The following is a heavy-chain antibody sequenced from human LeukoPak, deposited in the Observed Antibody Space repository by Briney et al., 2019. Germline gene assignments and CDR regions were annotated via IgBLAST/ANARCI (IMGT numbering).Heavy chain of an antibody. CDR2: ISAYNGNT. CDR1: GFSFIGYY. D-gene: IGHD4-23*01. Sequence: ASVKVSCKASGFSFIGYYMHWVRQAPGQGLEWMGWISAYNGNTNYAQKLQGRVTMTTDTSTSTAYMELRSLRSDDTAVYYCARGPDYGGNSGLVVVWNWFDPWGQGTLVTVSS. J-gene: IGHJ5*02. V-gene: IGHV1-18*04. CDR3: ARGPDYGGNSGLVVVWNWFDP.